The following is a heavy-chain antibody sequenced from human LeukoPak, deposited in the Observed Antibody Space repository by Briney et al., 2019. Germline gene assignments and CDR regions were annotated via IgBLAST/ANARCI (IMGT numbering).Heavy chain of an antibody. D-gene: IGHD2-2*01. Sequence: GGSLRLSCAASGFTFSSYAMHWVRQAPGKGLEYVSAISSNGGSTYYANSVKGRFTISRDNSKNTLYLQMNSLRAEDMALYYCAKGHCSSTSCSDAFDYWGQGTLVTVSS. CDR2: ISSNGGST. V-gene: IGHV3-64*01. CDR3: AKGHCSSTSCSDAFDY. CDR1: GFTFSSYA. J-gene: IGHJ4*02.